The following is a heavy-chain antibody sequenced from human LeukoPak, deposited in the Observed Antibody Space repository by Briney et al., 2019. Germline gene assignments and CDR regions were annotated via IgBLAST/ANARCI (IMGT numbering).Heavy chain of an antibody. V-gene: IGHV4-34*01. CDR2: INHSEST. CDR1: GVSFSGYY. J-gene: IGHJ4*02. D-gene: IGHD2-15*01. Sequence: SETLSLTCAVYGVSFSGYYWSWIRQPPGKGLEWIGEINHSESTDYNPSLKSRVTISVDTSKNQFSLKLSSVTAADTAVYYCARAGSCSGGSCHFDYWGQGTLVTVSS. CDR3: ARAGSCSGGSCHFDY.